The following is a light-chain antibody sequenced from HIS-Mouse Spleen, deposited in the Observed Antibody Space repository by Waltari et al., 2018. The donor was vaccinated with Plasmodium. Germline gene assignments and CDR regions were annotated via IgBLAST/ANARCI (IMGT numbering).Light chain of an antibody. CDR1: ALPKKY. V-gene: IGLV3-10*01. CDR3: YSTDSSGNHRV. CDR2: EDS. J-gene: IGLJ3*02. Sequence: SYELTQPPSVSVSPGQTARITCSGDALPKKYAYWYKQKSGQAPVLVIYEDSKRPSGIPERISVSRSGKIATLTIGGAQVEDEADYYCYSTDSSGNHRVFGGGTKLTVL.